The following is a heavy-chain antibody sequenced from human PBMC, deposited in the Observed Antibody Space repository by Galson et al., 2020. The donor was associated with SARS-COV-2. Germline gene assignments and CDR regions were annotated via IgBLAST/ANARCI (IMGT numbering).Heavy chain of an antibody. D-gene: IGHD6-19*01. CDR1: GFTVSSNY. V-gene: IGHV3-53*01. J-gene: IGHJ4*02. Sequence: GGSLRLSCAASGFTVSSNYMSWVRQAPGKGLEWVSVIYSGGSTYYADSVKGRFTISRDNSKNTLYLQMNSLRAEDTAVYYCARGPSIAVAGLYFDYWGQGTLVTVSS. CDR2: IYSGGST. CDR3: ARGPSIAVAGLYFDY.